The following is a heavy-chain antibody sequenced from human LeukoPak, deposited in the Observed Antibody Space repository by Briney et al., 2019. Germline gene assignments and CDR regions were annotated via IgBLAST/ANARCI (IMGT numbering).Heavy chain of an antibody. D-gene: IGHD3-3*01. CDR2: IYTSGST. J-gene: IGHJ4*02. V-gene: IGHV4-4*07. CDR1: GNSISSYY. CDR3: AREFPNFWGGYGSFDY. Sequence: PSETLSLTCTVSGNSISSYYWSWIRQPAGRGLEWIGRIYTSGSTNYNPSLKSRVTMSVDTTKNQFSLNLSPVTDADTAVYYCAREFPNFWGGYGSFDYWGQGTLVTVSS.